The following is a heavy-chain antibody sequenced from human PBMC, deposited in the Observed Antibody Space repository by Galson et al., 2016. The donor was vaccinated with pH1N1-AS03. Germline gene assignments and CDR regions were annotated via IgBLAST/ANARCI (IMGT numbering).Heavy chain of an antibody. CDR3: ARPAHYDSSGRDALDV. D-gene: IGHD3-22*01. J-gene: IGHJ3*01. Sequence: QSGAEVKKPGDSLKISCKSSGYGFNGYWTGWVRQMPGKGLEWMGTIFPGDSDTRYSPSFQGQVTISADKSTRTTYLQWRSLKASDTAIYYCARPAHYDSSGRDALDVWGQGTMLIVSS. V-gene: IGHV5-51*03. CDR2: IFPGDSDT. CDR1: GYGFNGYW.